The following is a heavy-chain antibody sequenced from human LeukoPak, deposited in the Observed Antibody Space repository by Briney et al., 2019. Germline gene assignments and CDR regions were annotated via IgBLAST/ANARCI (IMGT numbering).Heavy chain of an antibody. CDR3: ARDRVDRYNLIVSYYYYYMDV. CDR1: GFTFSSYS. CDR2: ISSSSSYI. V-gene: IGHV3-21*01. J-gene: IGHJ6*03. Sequence: GGSLRLSCAASGFTFSSYSMNWVRQAPGKGLEWVSSISSSSSYIYYADSVKGRFTISRDNTKNSLYLQMNSLRAEDTAVYYCARDRVDRYNLIVSYYYYYMDVWGKGTTVTVSS. D-gene: IGHD5-24*01.